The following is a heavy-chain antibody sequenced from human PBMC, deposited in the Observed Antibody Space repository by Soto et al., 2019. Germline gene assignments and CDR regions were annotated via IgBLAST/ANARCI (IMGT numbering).Heavy chain of an antibody. V-gene: IGHV3-7*01. Sequence: LRLSCAASGFTFSSYWMSWVRQAPGKGLEWVANIKQDGSEKYYVDSVKGRFTISRDNAKNSLYLQMNSLRAEDTAVYYCARESRVATSPAGYWGQGTLVTVSS. D-gene: IGHD5-12*01. J-gene: IGHJ4*02. CDR2: IKQDGSEK. CDR3: ARESRVATSPAGY. CDR1: GFTFSSYW.